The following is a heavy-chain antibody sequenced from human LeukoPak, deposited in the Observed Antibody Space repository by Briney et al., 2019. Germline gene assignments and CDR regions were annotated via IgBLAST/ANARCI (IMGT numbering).Heavy chain of an antibody. Sequence: GGSLTLSCAASGFTLSNDAMSWVRQAPGKGLEWVSTISGNGVSTYYADSVKGRFTLSRDNSKNTLYLQMNSLRAEDTALYYRATQNFDYWGQGTLVTVSS. CDR1: GFTLSNDA. V-gene: IGHV3-23*01. CDR3: ATQNFDY. CDR2: ISGNGVST. J-gene: IGHJ4*02.